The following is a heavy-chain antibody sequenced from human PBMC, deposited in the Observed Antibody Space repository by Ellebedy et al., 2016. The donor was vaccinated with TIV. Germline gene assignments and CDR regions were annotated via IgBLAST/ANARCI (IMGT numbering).Heavy chain of an antibody. Sequence: GESLKISXAASGFTFSSYAMSWVRQAPGKGLEWVSAISGSGGSTYYADSVKGRFTISRDNSKNTLYLQMNSLRAEDTAVYYCARDGYGDYYFDYWGQGTLVTVSS. CDR1: GFTFSSYA. CDR3: ARDGYGDYYFDY. D-gene: IGHD4-17*01. CDR2: ISGSGGST. V-gene: IGHV3-23*01. J-gene: IGHJ4*02.